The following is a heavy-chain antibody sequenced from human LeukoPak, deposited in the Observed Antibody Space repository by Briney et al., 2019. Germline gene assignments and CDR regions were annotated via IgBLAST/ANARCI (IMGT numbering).Heavy chain of an antibody. CDR2: IWYDGSNK. CDR3: ARGYGDYVSGLDV. V-gene: IGHV3-33*01. D-gene: IGHD4-17*01. Sequence: GRSPRLSCAASGFTFSNYGMHWVRQAPGKGLEWVAVIWYDGSNKYYADSVKGRFTISRDNSKNTLFLQMNSLTAEDTAVYYCARGYGDYVSGLDVWGQGTTVTVSS. J-gene: IGHJ6*02. CDR1: GFTFSNYG.